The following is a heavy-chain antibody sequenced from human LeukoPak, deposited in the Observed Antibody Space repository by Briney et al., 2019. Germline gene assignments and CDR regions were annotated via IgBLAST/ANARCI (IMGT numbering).Heavy chain of an antibody. CDR2: IRHDGSKQ. CDR3: ARDLHYTGDGVFDS. Sequence: TGGSLRLSCAVSGFTFGNYDMHWVRQTPGKGLEWVSLIRHDGSKQFYADSVKGRFTISRDNSKNTLYLQMNSLRAEDTAVYYCARDLHYTGDGVFDSWGQGTLVTVSS. J-gene: IGHJ4*02. V-gene: IGHV3-30*02. D-gene: IGHD3-3*01. CDR1: GFTFGNYD.